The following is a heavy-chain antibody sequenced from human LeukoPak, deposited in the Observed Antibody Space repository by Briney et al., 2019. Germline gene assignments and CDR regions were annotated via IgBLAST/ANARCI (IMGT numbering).Heavy chain of an antibody. CDR3: ARYYYDSSGYYPLDY. D-gene: IGHD3-22*01. CDR1: GYTFTGYY. V-gene: IGHV1-2*02. J-gene: IGHJ4*02. Sequence: ASVKVSCKASGYTFTGYYMHWVRQAPGQGLEWMGWINPNSGGTNYAQKFQGRVTMTRDTSISTAYMELSRLRSDDTAVYYCARYYYDSSGYYPLDYWGQGTRVTVSS. CDR2: INPNSGGT.